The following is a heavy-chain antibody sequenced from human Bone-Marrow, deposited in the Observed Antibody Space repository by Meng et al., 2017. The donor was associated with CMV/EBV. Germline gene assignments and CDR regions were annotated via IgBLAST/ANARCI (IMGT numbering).Heavy chain of an antibody. CDR2: ISTSGSTI. V-gene: IGHV3-48*03. D-gene: IGHD2-2*02. CDR3: AKDRGYCSSTSCYMPYYYGMDV. J-gene: IGHJ6*02. Sequence: GGSLRLSCAASEFTFSNYEMNWVRQAPGKGLEWVSYISTSGSTIYYADSVKGRFTISRDNAKNSLYLQMNSLRAEDTAVYYCAKDRGYCSSTSCYMPYYYGMDVWGQRTTVTVSS. CDR1: EFTFSNYE.